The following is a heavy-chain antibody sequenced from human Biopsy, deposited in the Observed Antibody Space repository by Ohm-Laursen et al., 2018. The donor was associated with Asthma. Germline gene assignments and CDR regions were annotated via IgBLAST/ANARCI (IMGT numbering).Heavy chain of an antibody. CDR3: AKGEWELLEANFDY. Sequence: GSLRLSCAASGFTFSSYAMNWVRQAPGKGLEWVSTVSGSGGNTYYADSVKGRLTISRDNAKNSLYLQINSLRAEDTALYYCAKGEWELLEANFDYWGQGTLVTVSS. J-gene: IGHJ4*02. V-gene: IGHV3-23*01. D-gene: IGHD1-26*01. CDR2: VSGSGGNT. CDR1: GFTFSSYA.